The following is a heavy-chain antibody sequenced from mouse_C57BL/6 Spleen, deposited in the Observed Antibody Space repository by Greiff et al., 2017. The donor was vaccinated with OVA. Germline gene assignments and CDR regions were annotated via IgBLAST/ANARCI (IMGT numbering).Heavy chain of an antibody. J-gene: IGHJ4*01. CDR3: AREGSYSPYAMDY. D-gene: IGHD2-12*01. CDR2: INPNNGGT. Sequence: VHVKQSGPELVKPGASVKISCKASGYTFTDYYMNWVKQSHGKSLEWIGDINPNNGGTSYNQKFKGKATLTVDKSSSTAYMELRSLTSEDSAVYYCAREGSYSPYAMDYWGQGTSVTVSS. V-gene: IGHV1-26*01. CDR1: GYTFTDYY.